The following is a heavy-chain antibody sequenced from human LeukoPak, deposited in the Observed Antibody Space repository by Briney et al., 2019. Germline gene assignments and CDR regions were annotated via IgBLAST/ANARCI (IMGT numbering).Heavy chain of an antibody. D-gene: IGHD3-22*01. CDR1: GFTFSSYW. CDR2: IKQDGSEK. V-gene: IGHV3-7*01. CDR3: ARDYYDSSGYYHVGYFDY. Sequence: GSLRLSCAASGFTFSSYWMSWVRQAPGKGLEWVANIKQDGSEKYYVDSVKGRFTISRDNAKNSLYLQMNSLRAEDTAVYYCARDYYDSSGYYHVGYFDYWGQGTLVTVS. J-gene: IGHJ4*02.